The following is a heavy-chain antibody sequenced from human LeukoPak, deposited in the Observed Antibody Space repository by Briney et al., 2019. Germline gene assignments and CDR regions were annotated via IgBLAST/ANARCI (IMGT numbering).Heavy chain of an antibody. CDR3: ARDSLSAAGTPLSY. Sequence: SVKVSCKASVGTFSSYAISWVRQAPGQGLEWMGGIIPIFGTANYAQKFQGRVTITADESTSTTYMELSSLRSEDTAVYYCARDSLSAAGTPLSYWGQGTLVTVSS. J-gene: IGHJ4*02. CDR2: IIPIFGTA. V-gene: IGHV1-69*13. D-gene: IGHD6-13*01. CDR1: VGTFSSYA.